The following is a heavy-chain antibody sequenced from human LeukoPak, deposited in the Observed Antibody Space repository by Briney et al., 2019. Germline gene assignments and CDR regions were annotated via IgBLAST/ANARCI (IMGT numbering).Heavy chain of an antibody. CDR1: GFTFSSYG. V-gene: IGHV3-30*03. Sequence: PGGSLRLSCAASGFTFSSYGMHWVRQAPGKGLEWVAVISYDGSNKYYADSVKGRFTISRDNSKNMLYLQMNSLRADDTAVYYCARDPFGNGGGFFDYWGQGTLVTVSS. CDR3: ARDPFGNGGGFFDY. J-gene: IGHJ4*02. CDR2: ISYDGSNK. D-gene: IGHD1-1*01.